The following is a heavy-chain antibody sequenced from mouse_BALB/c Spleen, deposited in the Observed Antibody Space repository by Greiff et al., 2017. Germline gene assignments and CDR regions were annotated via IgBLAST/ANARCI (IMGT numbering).Heavy chain of an antibody. CDR2: ISYDGSN. V-gene: IGHV3-6*02. J-gene: IGHJ3*01. Sequence: VQLKQSGPGLVKPSQSLSLTCSVTGYSITSGYYWNWIRQFPGNKLEWMGYISYDGSNNYNPSLKNRISITRDTSKNQFFLKLNSVTTEDTATYYCARSLDWFAYWGQGTLVTVSA. CDR1: GYSITSGYY. CDR3: ARSLDWFAY.